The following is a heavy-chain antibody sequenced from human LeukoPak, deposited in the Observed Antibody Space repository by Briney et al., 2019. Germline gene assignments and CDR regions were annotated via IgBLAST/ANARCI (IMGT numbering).Heavy chain of an antibody. CDR1: GFTFSSYG. CDR2: ISYDGSNK. D-gene: IGHD6-13*01. CDR3: AGAAAGTHPFDY. V-gene: IGHV3-30*03. Sequence: GGSLRLSCAASGFTFSSYGMHWVRQAPGKGLEWVAVISYDGSNKYYADSVKGRFTISRDSSKNTLYLQMNSLRAEDTAVYYCAGAAAGTHPFDYWGQGTLVTVSS. J-gene: IGHJ4*02.